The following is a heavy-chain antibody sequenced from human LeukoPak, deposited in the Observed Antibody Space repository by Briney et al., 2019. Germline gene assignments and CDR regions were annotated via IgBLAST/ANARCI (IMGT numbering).Heavy chain of an antibody. CDR3: ARELGDGYNFGGGYFDY. V-gene: IGHV1-69*05. D-gene: IGHD5-24*01. J-gene: IGHJ4*02. CDR1: GGTFSSYA. Sequence: GASVRVSCKASGGTFSSYAISWVRQAPGQGLEWMGGIIPIFGTANYAQKFQGRVTITTDESTSTAYMELSSPRSEDTAVYYCARELGDGYNFGGGYFDYWGQGTLVTVSS. CDR2: IIPIFGTA.